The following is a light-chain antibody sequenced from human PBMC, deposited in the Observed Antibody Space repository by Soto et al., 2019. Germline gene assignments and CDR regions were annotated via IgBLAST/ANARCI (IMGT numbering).Light chain of an antibody. Sequence: EIVMTQSPGTLSVSPGGRATLSCRASQSVGNNLAWYQQKPGQAPRLLIYAASSRATGISARFTGSGSGTEFTHTVDSLQSEDFAVYFCQQYSHWPLTCGGGTKVDIK. CDR1: QSVGNN. CDR3: QQYSHWPLT. V-gene: IGKV3-15*01. CDR2: AAS. J-gene: IGKJ4*01.